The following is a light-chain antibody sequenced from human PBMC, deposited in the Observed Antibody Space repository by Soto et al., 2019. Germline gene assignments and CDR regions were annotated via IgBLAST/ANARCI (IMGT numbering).Light chain of an antibody. CDR2: RNS. CDR1: ASTIGRNY. J-gene: IGLJ1*01. V-gene: IGLV1-47*01. CDR3: AAWDDNLSGFYV. Sequence: QSVLTQSPSASGTPGQRVTISCSGSASTIGRNYVYWYQQLPGTAPKLLIYRNSQRPSGVPDRFSGSKSGTSASLAISGLRSEDEADYYCAAWDDNLSGFYVFGDGTKVTLL.